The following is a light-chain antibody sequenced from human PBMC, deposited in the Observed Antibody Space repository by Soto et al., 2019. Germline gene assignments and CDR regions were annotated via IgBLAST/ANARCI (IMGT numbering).Light chain of an antibody. V-gene: IGKV3-20*01. CDR3: QQYGSSPILA. CDR2: GAS. Sequence: EIVLTQSPGPLSLSPGERATLSCRASQSVSSNYLAWYQQRPGQPPRLLIYGASSRATGIPDRFSGSGSGADFTLTISRLEPEDFAVYYCQQYGSSPILAFGGGTNVEIK. CDR1: QSVSSNY. J-gene: IGKJ4*01.